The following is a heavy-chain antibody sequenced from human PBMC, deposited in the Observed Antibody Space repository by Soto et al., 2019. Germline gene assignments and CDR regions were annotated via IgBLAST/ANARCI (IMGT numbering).Heavy chain of an antibody. Sequence: QVQLMQSGAEVKKPGASVKVSCKASGDTFTDYYIHWVRQAPGQGLEWMGTVNPSGGHTTYAQHFLGRVTMTRATTTSTLYMHLTSLPSDATAISYCARGGHVVVVTAALDYWGQGTLVTVSS. CDR1: GDTFTDYY. J-gene: IGHJ4*02. V-gene: IGHV1-46*01. CDR3: ARGGHVVVVTAALDY. D-gene: IGHD2-21*02. CDR2: VNPSGGHT.